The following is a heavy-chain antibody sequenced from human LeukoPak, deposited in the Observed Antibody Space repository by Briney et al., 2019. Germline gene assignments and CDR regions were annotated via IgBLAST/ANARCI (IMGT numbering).Heavy chain of an antibody. CDR2: MNPNSGNT. CDR3: ARGGMVGAAPHFQH. CDR1: GYTFTNYD. V-gene: IGHV1-8*01. D-gene: IGHD1-26*01. J-gene: IGHJ1*01. Sequence: ASVKVSCKASGYTFTNYDINWVRQAPGQGLEWMGWMNPNSGNTGYVQKFQGRATMTRNTSINTAYLELSRLRSDDTAVYYCARGGMVGAAPHFQHWGQGTLVTVSS.